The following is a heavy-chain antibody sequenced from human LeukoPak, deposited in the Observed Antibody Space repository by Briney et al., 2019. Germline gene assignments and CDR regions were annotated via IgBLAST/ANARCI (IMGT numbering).Heavy chain of an antibody. J-gene: IGHJ6*03. Sequence: ASVKVSCKASGYTFTGYYMHWVRQAPGQGLEWTGWINPNSGGTNYAQKFQGRVTMTRDTSISTAYMELSRLRSDDTAVYCCARSEQFPYYMDVWGKGTTVTVSS. CDR2: INPNSGGT. CDR3: ARSEQFPYYMDV. D-gene: IGHD6-19*01. V-gene: IGHV1-2*02. CDR1: GYTFTGYY.